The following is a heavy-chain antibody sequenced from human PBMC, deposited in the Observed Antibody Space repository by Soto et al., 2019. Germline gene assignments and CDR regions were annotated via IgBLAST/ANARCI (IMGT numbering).Heavy chain of an antibody. Sequence: EVQLVESGGGLVQPGGSLRLSCATSGFTFSDYWMHWVRQAPGKGLVWVSQIKGDGSNIKYADSVKGRFIISRDNAKSTLYLQMNSLRDEDTAVYYCARDDSGPMMFEYWGQGNLVTVSS. J-gene: IGHJ4*02. V-gene: IGHV3-74*01. CDR1: GFTFSDYW. CDR3: ARDDSGPMMFEY. D-gene: IGHD6-19*01. CDR2: IKGDGSNI.